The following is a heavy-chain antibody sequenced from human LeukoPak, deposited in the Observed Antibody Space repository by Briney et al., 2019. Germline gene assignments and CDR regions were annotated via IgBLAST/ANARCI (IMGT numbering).Heavy chain of an antibody. J-gene: IGHJ4*02. CDR1: GFTFSNYG. Sequence: GGSLRLSCVASGFTFSNYGMHWVRQAPGKGLEWVTVISTDGRDKHYADSVKGRCTISRDNSKNTLYLQMDSLRAEDTAMYYCARDHQIAAAAYYFDYWGQGTLVTVSS. V-gene: IGHV3-30*03. CDR2: ISTDGRDK. CDR3: ARDHQIAAAAYYFDY. D-gene: IGHD6-13*01.